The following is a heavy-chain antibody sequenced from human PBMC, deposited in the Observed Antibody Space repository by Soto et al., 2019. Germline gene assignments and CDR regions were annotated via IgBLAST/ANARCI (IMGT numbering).Heavy chain of an antibody. CDR1: GFTFRNYW. D-gene: IGHD1-1*01. CDR3: VRDNWNSY. Sequence: RLSCAASGFTFRNYWMHWVRQAPGKGLVWVSRVTSDGSSTNYADSVKGRFTISRDNAKNTLYLQMNSLRAEDTAVYYCVRDNWNSYGGQGTLVTVSS. CDR2: VTSDGSST. V-gene: IGHV3-74*01. J-gene: IGHJ4*02.